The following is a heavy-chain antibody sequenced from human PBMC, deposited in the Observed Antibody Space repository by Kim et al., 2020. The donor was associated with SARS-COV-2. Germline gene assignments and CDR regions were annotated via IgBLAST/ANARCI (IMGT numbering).Heavy chain of an antibody. V-gene: IGHV3-48*02. CDR2: ISSSSSTI. CDR1: GFTFSSYS. Sequence: GGSLRLSCAASGFTFSSYSMNWVRQAPGKGLEWVSYISSSSSTIYYADSVKGRFTISRDNAKNSLYLQMNSLRDEDTAVYYCARDRRRNCSGGSCYGYWGQGTLVTVSS. J-gene: IGHJ4*02. CDR3: ARDRRRNCSGGSCYGY. D-gene: IGHD2-15*01.